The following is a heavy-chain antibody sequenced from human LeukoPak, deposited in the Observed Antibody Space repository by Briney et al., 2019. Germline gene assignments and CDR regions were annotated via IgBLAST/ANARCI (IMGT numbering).Heavy chain of an antibody. V-gene: IGHV1-2*06. D-gene: IGHD2-21*02. CDR2: INPNSGGT. J-gene: IGHJ4*02. CDR1: GYTSTGYY. Sequence: GSTVKVSCRASGYTSTGYYMHWVRQAPGQGLEWMGRINPNSGGTNYAQKFQGRVTMTRDTSISTAYMELSRLRSDDTAVYYYARSFSTRVDSPKNTGVVVTAFDYWGQGTLVTVSS. CDR3: ARSFSTRVDSPKNTGVVVTAFDY.